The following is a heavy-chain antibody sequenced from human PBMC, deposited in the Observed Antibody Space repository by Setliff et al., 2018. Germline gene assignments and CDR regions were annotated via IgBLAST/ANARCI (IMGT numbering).Heavy chain of an antibody. V-gene: IGHV2-26*01. CDR2: IFSNDEK. J-gene: IGHJ3*02. CDR1: GFSLSNARMG. CDR3: ARISSLGWLQLSWAFDI. D-gene: IGHD1-1*01. Sequence: SGPTLVNPTETLTLTCTVSGFSLSNARMGVSWIRQPPGKALEWLAHIFSNDEKSYSTSLKSRLTISKDTSKSQVVLTMTNMDPVDTATYYCARISSLGWLQLSWAFDIWGQGTTVTVSS.